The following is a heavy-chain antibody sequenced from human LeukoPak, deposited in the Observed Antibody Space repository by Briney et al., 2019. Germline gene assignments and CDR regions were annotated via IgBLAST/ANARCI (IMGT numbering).Heavy chain of an antibody. CDR3: AGAYYYDSSGYPDDAFDI. CDR2: IRYDGSNK. CDR1: GFTFSSYG. V-gene: IGHV3-30*02. Sequence: GGSLRLSCAASGFTFSSYGMHWVRQAPGKGLEWVAFIRYDGSNKYYADSVKGRFTISGDNSKNTLYLQMNSLRAEDTAVYYCAGAYYYDSSGYPDDAFDIWGQGTMVTVSS. D-gene: IGHD3-22*01. J-gene: IGHJ3*02.